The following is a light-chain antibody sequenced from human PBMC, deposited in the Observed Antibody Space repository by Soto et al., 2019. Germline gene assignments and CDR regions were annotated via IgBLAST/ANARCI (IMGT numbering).Light chain of an antibody. J-gene: IGKJ4*01. CDR2: DAS. CDR3: QQRSNWPPVLT. CDR1: QSVSSY. Sequence: EIVLTQSPATLSLSPGERATLSCRASQSVSSYLAWYQQKPGQAPRLLIYDASNRATGIPARFSGSGSGTDFPLTISSLEPEDFSVYYCQQRSNWPPVLTFGGGNKVEIK. V-gene: IGKV3-11*01.